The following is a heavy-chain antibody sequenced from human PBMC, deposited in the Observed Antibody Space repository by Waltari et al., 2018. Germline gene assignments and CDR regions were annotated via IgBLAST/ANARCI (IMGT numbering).Heavy chain of an antibody. J-gene: IGHJ5*02. D-gene: IGHD3-3*01. CDR2: IKSDGSST. CDR1: GFTFSSSW. Sequence: EVQLVESGGGLVQPGGSLRLSCAASGFTFSSSWMHWVRQAPGKGLGWVARIKSDGSSTSYADSVKGRFTISRDNAKNTLYLQMNSLRAEDTAVYYCARPYDFWSGYHSNWFDPWGQGTLVTVSS. V-gene: IGHV3-74*01. CDR3: ARPYDFWSGYHSNWFDP.